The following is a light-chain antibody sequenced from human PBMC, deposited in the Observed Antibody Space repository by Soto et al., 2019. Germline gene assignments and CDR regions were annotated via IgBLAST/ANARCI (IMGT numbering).Light chain of an antibody. CDR1: QDISNY. CDR2: DAS. Sequence: DIPMTPSPSSLSSSSGDRVTITCHAFQDISNYLNWYQQKPGKAPKLLIYDASNLETGVPSRFSGSGSGTDFTFTISSLQPEDIATYYCQQYDNLPLTFGGGTKVDIK. CDR3: QQYDNLPLT. V-gene: IGKV1-33*01. J-gene: IGKJ4*01.